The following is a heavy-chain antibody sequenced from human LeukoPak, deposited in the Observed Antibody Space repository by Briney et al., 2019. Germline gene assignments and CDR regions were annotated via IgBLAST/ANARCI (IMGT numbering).Heavy chain of an antibody. CDR2: ISSSSSYI. CDR3: ARASDLWFGELLSSY. CDR1: GCTFSSYS. V-gene: IGHV3-21*01. J-gene: IGHJ4*02. Sequence: GGSLRLSCAASGCTFSSYSMNWVRQAPGKGLEWVLSISSSSSYIYYADSVKGRFTISRDNAKNSLYLQMNSLRAEDTAVYYCARASDLWFGELLSSYWGQGALVTVSS. D-gene: IGHD3-10*01.